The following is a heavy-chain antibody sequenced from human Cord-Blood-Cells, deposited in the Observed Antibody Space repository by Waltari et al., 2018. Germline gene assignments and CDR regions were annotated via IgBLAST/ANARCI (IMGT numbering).Heavy chain of an antibody. V-gene: IGHV1-58*01. D-gene: IGHD3-10*01. J-gene: IGHJ6*02. Sequence: QMQLVQSGPEVKKPGTSVKVSCKASGFTFTSSAVQWVRQARGQRLEWIGWIVVGSGNTNYAQKFPERVTITRDMSTSTAYMELSSLGSEDTAVYYCAAPHGSGSYYYYYYYGMDVWGQGTTVTVSS. CDR1: GFTFTSSA. CDR2: IVVGSGNT. CDR3: AAPHGSGSYYYYYYYGMDV.